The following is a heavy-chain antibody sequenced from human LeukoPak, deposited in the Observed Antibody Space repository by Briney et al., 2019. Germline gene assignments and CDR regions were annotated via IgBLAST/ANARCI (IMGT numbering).Heavy chain of an antibody. D-gene: IGHD6-19*01. CDR1: GYTLTELS. V-gene: IGHV1-24*01. CDR3: ATGWLVLGLQFDY. CDR2: FDPEDGET. J-gene: IGHJ4*02. Sequence: ASVTVSCKVSGYTLTELSMHWVRQAPGKGLEWMGGFDPEDGETIYAQKFQGRVTMTEDTSTDTAYMELSSLRSEDTAVYYCATGWLVLGLQFDYWGQGTLVTVSS.